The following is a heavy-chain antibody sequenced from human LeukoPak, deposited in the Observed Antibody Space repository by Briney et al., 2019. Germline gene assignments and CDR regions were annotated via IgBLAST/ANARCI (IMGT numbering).Heavy chain of an antibody. CDR3: AKDRFGSGNYPTFDY. CDR1: GFTFSSYA. CDR2: ISASGGRI. Sequence: GGSPRLSCAASGFTFSSYAMTWVRQAPGKGLEWVSGISASGGRIYNADSVKGRFTISRDNSKNTLYLQMDNLRAEDTAVYYCAKDRFGSGNYPTFDYWGQGILVTVSS. J-gene: IGHJ4*02. V-gene: IGHV3-23*01. D-gene: IGHD3-10*01.